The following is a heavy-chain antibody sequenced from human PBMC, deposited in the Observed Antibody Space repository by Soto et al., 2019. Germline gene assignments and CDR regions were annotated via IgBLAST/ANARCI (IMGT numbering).Heavy chain of an antibody. CDR1: GFTFSSYE. V-gene: IGHV3-48*03. J-gene: IGHJ4*02. CDR2: ISSSGSTI. D-gene: IGHD6-13*01. Sequence: EVQLVESGGGLVQPGGSLRLSCAASGFTFSSYEMNWVRQAPGKGLEWVSYISSSGSTIYYADSVKGRFTISRDNAKNSLYLQMNSLRAEDTAVYYCVSSISSWFDYWGQGTLVTVSS. CDR3: VSSISSWFDY.